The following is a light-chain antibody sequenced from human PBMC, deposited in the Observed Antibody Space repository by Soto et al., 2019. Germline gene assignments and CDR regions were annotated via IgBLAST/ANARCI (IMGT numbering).Light chain of an antibody. V-gene: IGKV1-5*03. CDR3: QHYNNARCT. CDR1: QSISSW. Sequence: DIQMTQSPSTLSASVGDRVTITCRASQSISSWLAWYQQKPGKAPKLLIYKASSLESGVPSRFSGSGSGTEFTLTISSLQADDFATYHCQHYNNARCTFGQGTKLEIK. J-gene: IGKJ2*02. CDR2: KAS.